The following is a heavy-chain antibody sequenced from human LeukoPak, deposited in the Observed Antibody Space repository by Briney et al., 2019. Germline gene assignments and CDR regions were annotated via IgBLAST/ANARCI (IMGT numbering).Heavy chain of an antibody. V-gene: IGHV4-59*12. D-gene: IGHD3-9*01. J-gene: IGHJ4*02. CDR1: GGSISSYY. Sequence: PSETLSLTCTVSGGSISSYYWSWIRQPPGKGLEWIGYIYHSGSTYYNPSLKSRVTISVDRSKNQFSLKLSSVTAADTAVYYCARAYYDILTGYAFDYWGQGTLVTVSS. CDR2: IYHSGST. CDR3: ARAYYDILTGYAFDY.